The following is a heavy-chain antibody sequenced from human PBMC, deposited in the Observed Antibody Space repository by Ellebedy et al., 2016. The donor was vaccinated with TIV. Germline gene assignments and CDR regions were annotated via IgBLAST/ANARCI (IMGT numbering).Heavy chain of an antibody. D-gene: IGHD7-27*01. CDR2: ISSDGSNK. V-gene: IGHV3-30*03. CDR3: ARAMRAGWGAFEI. J-gene: IGHJ3*02. CDR1: GFTFSNYD. Sequence: GESLKISCAASGFTFSNYDMHWVRQAPGKGLEWVAVISSDGSNKYYADSVKGRFTISRDNSKNTLYLQMNGLRAEDTAVYFCARAMRAGWGAFEIWGQGTMVSVSS.